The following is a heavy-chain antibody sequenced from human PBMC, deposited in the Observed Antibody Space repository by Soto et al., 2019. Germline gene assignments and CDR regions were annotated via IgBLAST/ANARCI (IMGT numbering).Heavy chain of an antibody. J-gene: IGHJ4*02. CDR2: INHSGST. CDR3: ASGSGIPNDY. V-gene: IGHV4-34*01. D-gene: IGHD3-10*01. CDR1: GGSFSGYY. Sequence: QVQLQQWGAGLLKPSETLSLTCAVYGGSFSGYYWSWIRQPPGKGLEWIGEINHSGSTNYNPSLKPRVTISVDTSKNQFSLKLSSVTAADTAVYYCASGSGIPNDYWGQGTLVTVSS.